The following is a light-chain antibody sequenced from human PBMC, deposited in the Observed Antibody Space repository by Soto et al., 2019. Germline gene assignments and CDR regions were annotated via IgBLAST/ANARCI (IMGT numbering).Light chain of an antibody. CDR3: QSYDSSLSWV. Sequence: QSVLTQPPSVSGAPGQRVTISCTGSSSNIGAGYDVHWYQQLPGTAPKLLIYGNSNRPSGVPDRFSGSKSGTPASLAISGLQAEDEADYYCQSYDSSLSWVFGGGTKLTV. V-gene: IGLV1-40*01. J-gene: IGLJ2*01. CDR1: SSNIGAGYD. CDR2: GNS.